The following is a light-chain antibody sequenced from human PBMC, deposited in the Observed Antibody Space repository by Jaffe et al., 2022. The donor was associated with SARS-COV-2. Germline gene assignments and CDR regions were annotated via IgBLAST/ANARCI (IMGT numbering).Light chain of an antibody. Sequence: QSVLTQTPSASGTPGQGVTISCSGSSSNIGSNTVNWYQQVPGTAPKLLIYSDNERPSGVPDRFSGSKSGTSASLAISGLQSEDETDYYCAAWDDSLSEYVFGTGTKVTVL. CDR1: SSNIGSNT. CDR3: AAWDDSLSEYV. V-gene: IGLV1-44*01. J-gene: IGLJ1*01. CDR2: SDN.